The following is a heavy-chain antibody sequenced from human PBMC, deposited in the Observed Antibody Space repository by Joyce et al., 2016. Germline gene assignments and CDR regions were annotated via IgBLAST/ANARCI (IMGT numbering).Heavy chain of an antibody. CDR3: ARDLGYFDY. J-gene: IGHJ4*02. CDR2: INSGTTYK. V-gene: IGHV3-21*01. Sequence: EVHLVESGGGLVKPGGSLRLSCAASGFTFSNYNMNWVRQAPGKWLEWFSSINSGTTYKYYADSVQGRFTISRDNAKNSLYLQMNSLRAEDTAVYYCARDLGYFDYWGQGTLVTVSS. CDR1: GFTFSNYN.